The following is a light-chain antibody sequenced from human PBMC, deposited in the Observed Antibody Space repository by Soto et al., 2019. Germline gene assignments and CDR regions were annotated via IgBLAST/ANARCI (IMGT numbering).Light chain of an antibody. V-gene: IGKV3-11*01. J-gene: IGKJ1*01. Sequence: EIVLTQSPATLALSPGERATLSCRASQSVSSYLAWYQQKPGQAPRLLIYDASNRATGIPARFSGSGSGTDFTLIISSLEPKDFAVYYCQQRSNWWTFGQGTKVEIK. CDR2: DAS. CDR3: QQRSNWWT. CDR1: QSVSSY.